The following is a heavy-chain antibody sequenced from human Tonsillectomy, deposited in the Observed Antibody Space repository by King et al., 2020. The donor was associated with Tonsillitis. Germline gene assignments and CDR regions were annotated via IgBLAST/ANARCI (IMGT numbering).Heavy chain of an antibody. CDR1: GFTFSNYW. J-gene: IGHJ4*02. Sequence: VQLVESGGGLVKPGGSLRLSCAASGFTFSNYWMYWVRQAPGKGLVWVSRISDDGTTTNYADSVKGRFTISRDNAKNTLYLQMNSLRAEDTAVYYCGRAFPVRDYWGQGTLVTVSS. CDR3: GRAFPVRDY. CDR2: ISDDGTTT. V-gene: IGHV3-74*01.